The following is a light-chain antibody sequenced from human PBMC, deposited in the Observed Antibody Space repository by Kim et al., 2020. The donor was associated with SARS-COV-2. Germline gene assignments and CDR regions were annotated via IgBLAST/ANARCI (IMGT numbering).Light chain of an antibody. J-gene: IGLJ1*01. CDR1: ELGDKY. V-gene: IGLV3-1*01. CDR3: QAWDSSTHNYV. Sequence: SPGQTASITCSGYELGDKYVSWYQQKPGQSTVVVVYQDNQRPSGIPERFSGSNSGNTATLTISGTQAMDEADYYCQAWDSSTHNYVFGAGTKVTVL. CDR2: QDN.